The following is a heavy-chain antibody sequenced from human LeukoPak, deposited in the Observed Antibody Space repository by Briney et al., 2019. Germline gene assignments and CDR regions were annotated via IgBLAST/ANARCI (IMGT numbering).Heavy chain of an antibody. D-gene: IGHD6-19*01. J-gene: IGHJ4*02. Sequence: SETLSLTCTVSGGSISSSSYYWGWIRQPPGKGLEWIGRIYYSGSTYYNPSLKSRVTISVDTSKNQFALKLSSVTAADTAVYYCATVGISGWYLNLSYFDYWGQGTLVTVSS. CDR1: GGSISSSSYY. CDR3: ATVGISGWYLNLSYFDY. V-gene: IGHV4-39*06. CDR2: IYYSGST.